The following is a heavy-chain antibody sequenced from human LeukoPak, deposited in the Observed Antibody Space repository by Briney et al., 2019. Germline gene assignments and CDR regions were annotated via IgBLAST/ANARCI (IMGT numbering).Heavy chain of an antibody. CDR2: IHHSGST. V-gene: IGHV4-4*02. Sequence: SETLSLTCAVSGGSISSTNWWSWARQPPGKGLEWIGEIHHSGSTNYNPSLKSRVAISVDKSRNQFSLKLTSVTAADTAVYYCTRLWGYNGYAPYGMDVWGQGTTITVSS. CDR1: GGSISSTNW. CDR3: TRLWGYNGYAPYGMDV. D-gene: IGHD5-12*01. J-gene: IGHJ6*02.